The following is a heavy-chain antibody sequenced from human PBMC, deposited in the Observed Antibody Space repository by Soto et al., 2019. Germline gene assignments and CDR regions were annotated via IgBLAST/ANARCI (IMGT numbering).Heavy chain of an antibody. CDR1: GGPISSNY. Sequence: ETLSLTCTVSGGPISSNYWSWIRQPSGKGLEWIGYIYYSGSTNYNPSLKSRVIMSADTSKNQFSLKMTSVTAADMAIYYCARVHDFWSGSNWFDPWGQGTLVTVSS. CDR2: IYYSGST. V-gene: IGHV4-59*01. CDR3: ARVHDFWSGSNWFDP. D-gene: IGHD3-3*01. J-gene: IGHJ5*02.